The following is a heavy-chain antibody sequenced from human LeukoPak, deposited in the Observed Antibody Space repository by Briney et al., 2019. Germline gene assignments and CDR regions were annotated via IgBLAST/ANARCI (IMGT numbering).Heavy chain of an antibody. CDR1: GGSISSYY. Sequence: SETLSLTCTVSGGSISSYYWSWIRQPPGKGLEWIGYIYYSGSTNYNPSLKSRVTISVDTSKNQFSLKLSSVTAADTAVYYCARQIRYSSGWYEDYWGREPWSPSPQ. D-gene: IGHD6-19*01. J-gene: IGHJ4*02. V-gene: IGHV4-59*08. CDR2: IYYSGST. CDR3: ARQIRYSSGWYEDY.